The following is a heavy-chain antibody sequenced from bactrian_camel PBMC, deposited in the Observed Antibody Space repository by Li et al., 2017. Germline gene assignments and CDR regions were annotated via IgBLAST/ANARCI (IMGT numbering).Heavy chain of an antibody. CDR1: GFTFSHYN. D-gene: IGHD3*01. V-gene: IGHV3S40*01. J-gene: IGHJ4*01. CDR3: AAGRGRSDCSRLEGVGY. Sequence: VQLVESGGGLVQPGGSLRLSCAASGFTFSHYNMAWVRQAPGVGLEWVSRISGDGMYEYYVESVKGRFTISQGNATNTVDLQMNGLKPEDTAMYYCAAGRGRSDCSRLEGVGYWGQGTQVTVS. CDR2: ISGDGMYE.